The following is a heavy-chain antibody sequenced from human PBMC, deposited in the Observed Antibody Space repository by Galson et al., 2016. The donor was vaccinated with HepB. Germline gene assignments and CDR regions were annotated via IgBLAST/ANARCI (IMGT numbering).Heavy chain of an antibody. J-gene: IGHJ5*01. D-gene: IGHD2-2*01. CDR1: GGSISSGGYF. Sequence: TLSLTCTVSGGSISSGGYFWTWIRQHPGKGLEWIGYTYHSGSTYYNPSLKSPVTISADTSKNQFSLNLSSVTAADTAVYYCARGRNCSGISCNGPGWFDPWGQGTLVTVSS. V-gene: IGHV4-31*01. CDR3: ARGRNCSGISCNGPGWFDP. CDR2: TYHSGST.